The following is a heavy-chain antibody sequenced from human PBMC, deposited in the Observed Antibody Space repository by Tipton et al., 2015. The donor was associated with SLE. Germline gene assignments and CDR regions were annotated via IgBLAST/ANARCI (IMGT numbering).Heavy chain of an antibody. D-gene: IGHD3-22*01. CDR3: ARLVNYYDRGAFDI. CDR2: IYYSGST. CDR1: GGSISSGSYY. V-gene: IGHV4-61*01. J-gene: IGHJ3*02. Sequence: TLSLTCTVSGGSISSGSYYWSWIRQPPGKGLEWIGYIYYSGSTNYNPSLKSRVTIPVDTSKNQFSLKLSSVTAADTAVYYCARLVNYYDRGAFDIWGQGTMVTVSS.